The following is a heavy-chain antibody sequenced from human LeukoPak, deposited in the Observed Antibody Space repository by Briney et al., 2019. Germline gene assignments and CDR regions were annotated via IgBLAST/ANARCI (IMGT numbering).Heavy chain of an antibody. Sequence: GGSLRLSCAASGFTFSDYSMNWVRQAPGKGLEWVSSISGSSTYIYYADLVKGRFTISRDSAKNSLYLQMNSLRAEDTAVYYCARDLTGEPPFIDYWGQGTLVSVPS. CDR2: ISGSSTYI. CDR3: ARDLTGEPPFIDY. D-gene: IGHD7-27*01. V-gene: IGHV3-21*01. J-gene: IGHJ4*02. CDR1: GFTFSDYS.